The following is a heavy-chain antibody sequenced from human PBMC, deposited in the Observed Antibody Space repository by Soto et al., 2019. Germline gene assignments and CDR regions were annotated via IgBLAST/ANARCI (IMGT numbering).Heavy chain of an antibody. V-gene: IGHV2-5*01. Sequence: QITLKESGPTLVKPTQTLTLTCTVSGFSLSTSGVGVGWIRQPPGKALEWLALIYWNDDKRYSPSLKTRRTHSKHTTKNQVGLTLTSMDPVDTATYYCAHNSNSGLGPFDYWGQGTLVTVSS. CDR2: IYWNDDK. CDR1: GFSLSTSGVG. J-gene: IGHJ4*02. CDR3: AHNSNSGLGPFDY. D-gene: IGHD1-1*01.